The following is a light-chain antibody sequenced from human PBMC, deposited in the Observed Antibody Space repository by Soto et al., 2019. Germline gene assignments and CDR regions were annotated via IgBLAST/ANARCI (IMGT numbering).Light chain of an antibody. CDR2: DAY. J-gene: IGKJ2*02. V-gene: IGKV3-11*01. Sequence: EVVLTQSPDTLSLSPGETATLSCRASQSVDRYVACYKQKLGQAPRLLIYDAYTRATGVAARFTGSGSATDFSLTITSLVPEDVAVYYCQQRAKWPSTFGPGTKVE. CDR3: QQRAKWPST. CDR1: QSVDRY.